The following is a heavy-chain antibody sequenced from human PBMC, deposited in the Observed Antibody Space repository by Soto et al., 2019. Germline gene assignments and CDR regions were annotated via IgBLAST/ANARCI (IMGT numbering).Heavy chain of an antibody. J-gene: IGHJ6*03. CDR1: GGSFSGYH. D-gene: IGHD6-19*01. V-gene: IGHV4-34*01. Sequence: PSETLSLTCAVYGGSFSGYHCSWIRQPPGKGLEWIGEINHSGSTNYNPSLKSRVTISVDTSKNQFSLKLSSVTAADTAVYYCARGGGAGTYYYYMDVWGKGTTVTVSS. CDR2: INHSGST. CDR3: ARGGGAGTYYYYMDV.